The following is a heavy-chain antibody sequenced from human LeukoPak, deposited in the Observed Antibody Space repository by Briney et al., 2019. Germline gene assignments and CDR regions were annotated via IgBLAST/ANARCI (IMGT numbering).Heavy chain of an antibody. CDR1: GFTVSTHF. CDR3: ARSTVGWFDS. CDR2: IYSDGST. V-gene: IGHV3-53*01. J-gene: IGHJ5*01. Sequence: GGSLRLSCAASGFTVSTHFMSWIRQAPGPGLEWVSVIYSDGSTYYADSVKGRFTISRDNSKHTLHLQMDSLRAEDTAVYYCARSTVGWFDSWGQGTLVTVSS. D-gene: IGHD3-16*01.